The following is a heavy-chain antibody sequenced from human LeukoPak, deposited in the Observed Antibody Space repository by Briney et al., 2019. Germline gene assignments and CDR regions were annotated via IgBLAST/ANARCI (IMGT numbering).Heavy chain of an antibody. D-gene: IGHD4-17*01. Sequence: PGGSLRLSCAASGFSFISYGMRWVRQAPGKGLEWVGVISDDGRSKDYADSVKGRFTISRDNSKDTLYLQMNGLRDEDTAVYYCAKRPSDYGDYVSYFDFWGQGTLVTVSS. CDR3: AKRPSDYGDYVSYFDF. V-gene: IGHV3-30*18. CDR1: GFSFISYG. CDR2: ISDDGRSK. J-gene: IGHJ4*02.